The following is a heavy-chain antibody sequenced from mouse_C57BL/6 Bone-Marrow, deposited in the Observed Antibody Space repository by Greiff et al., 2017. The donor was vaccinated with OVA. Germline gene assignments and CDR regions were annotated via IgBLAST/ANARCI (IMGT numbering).Heavy chain of an antibody. D-gene: IGHD1-1*01. CDR1: GFSLTSYG. CDR3: AKDYYGSSSAWFAY. Sequence: QVQLQQSGPGLVQPSQSLSITCTVSGFSLTSYGVHWVRQSPGKGLEWLGVIWRGGSTDYNAAFMSRLSITKENSKSQVFFKMNSLQADDTAIYYGAKDYYGSSSAWFAYWGQGTLVTVSA. CDR2: IWRGGST. V-gene: IGHV2-5*01. J-gene: IGHJ3*01.